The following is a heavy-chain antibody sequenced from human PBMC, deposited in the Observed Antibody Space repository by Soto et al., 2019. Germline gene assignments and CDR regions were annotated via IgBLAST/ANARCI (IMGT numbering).Heavy chain of an antibody. CDR1: GGSISSDSYY. D-gene: IGHD6-13*01. CDR2: ISYSGST. Sequence: PSETLSLTCTVSGGSISSDSYYWGWIRQSPEKGLEWIASISYSGSTYYNPTLKSRLTISVDRSKNQFSLKLSSVTAADTAVYYCARAIAAAGTRFDPWGQGTLVTVSS. CDR3: ARAIAAAGTRFDP. J-gene: IGHJ5*02. V-gene: IGHV4-39*07.